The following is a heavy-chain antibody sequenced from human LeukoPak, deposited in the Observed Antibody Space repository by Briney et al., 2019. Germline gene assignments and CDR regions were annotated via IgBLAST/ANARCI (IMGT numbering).Heavy chain of an antibody. J-gene: IGHJ3*02. CDR3: ARFRGWELRGVAAFDI. Sequence: ASVKVSCKASGGTFSSYAISWVRQAPGQGLEWMGWISAYNGNTNYAQKLQGRVTMTTDTSTSTAYMELRSLRSDDTAVYYCARFRGWELRGVAAFDIWGQGTMVTVSS. CDR2: ISAYNGNT. D-gene: IGHD1-26*01. V-gene: IGHV1-18*01. CDR1: GGTFSSYA.